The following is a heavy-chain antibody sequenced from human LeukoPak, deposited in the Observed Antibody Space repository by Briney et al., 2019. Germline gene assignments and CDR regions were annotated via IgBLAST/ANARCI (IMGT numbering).Heavy chain of an antibody. CDR2: ISSSSSYI. CDR1: GFTFSSYS. J-gene: IGHJ4*02. CDR3: ARGKIAAAGTFDY. D-gene: IGHD6-13*01. V-gene: IGHV3-21*01. Sequence: GGSLRLFCAASGFTFSSYSMNWVRQAPGKGLEWVSSISSSSSYIYYADSVKGRFTISRDNAKNSLYLQMNSLRAEDSAVYYCARGKIAAAGTFDYWGQGTLVTVSS.